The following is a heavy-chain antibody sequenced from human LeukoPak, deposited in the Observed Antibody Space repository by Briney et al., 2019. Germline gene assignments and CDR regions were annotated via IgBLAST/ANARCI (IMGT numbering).Heavy chain of an antibody. J-gene: IGHJ4*02. V-gene: IGHV3-30*18. CDR3: AKSVIGDYVVHY. CDR2: ISSDGTNK. CDR1: GFTFSSYG. Sequence: PGGSLRLSCAASGFTFSSYGMHWVRQAPGKGLEWVALISSDGTNKYYADSVKGRFTISRDNSKNTLYLQMNSLRAEDTAVYYCAKSVIGDYVVHYWGQGTLVTVSS. D-gene: IGHD4-17*01.